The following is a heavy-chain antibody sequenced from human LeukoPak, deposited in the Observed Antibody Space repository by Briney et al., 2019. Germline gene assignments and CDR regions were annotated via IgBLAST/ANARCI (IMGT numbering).Heavy chain of an antibody. V-gene: IGHV3-30*04. CDR3: AKDAISSLAVRRFDL. D-gene: IGHD6-6*01. Sequence: GTSLRLSCAASGFTFISYAIHWVRQAPGKGLEWVAVISFHGTDSFYADSVKGRFTISRDNSRNTLFLLMTSLRAEDSALYYCAKDAISSLAVRRFDLWGQGTLVTVSS. CDR1: GFTFISYA. J-gene: IGHJ4*02. CDR2: ISFHGTDS.